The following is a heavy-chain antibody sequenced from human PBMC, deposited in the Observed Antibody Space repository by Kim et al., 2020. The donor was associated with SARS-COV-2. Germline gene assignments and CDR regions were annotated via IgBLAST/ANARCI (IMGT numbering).Heavy chain of an antibody. J-gene: IGHJ4*02. Sequence: GGSLRLSCVASGFTFSSYAMSWVRQAPGKGLEWVSAISGSGGSTYYADSVKGRFTISRDNSKNTLYLQMNSLRAEDTAVYYCASQESTGYSSGWSAFDYWGEGTLVTVSS. D-gene: IGHD6-19*01. V-gene: IGHV3-23*01. CDR3: ASQESTGYSSGWSAFDY. CDR2: ISGSGGST. CDR1: GFTFSSYA.